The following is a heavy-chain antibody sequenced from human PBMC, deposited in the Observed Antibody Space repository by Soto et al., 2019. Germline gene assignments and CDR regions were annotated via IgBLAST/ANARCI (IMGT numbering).Heavy chain of an antibody. J-gene: IGHJ5*02. CDR1: GGSISSSRHS. CDR3: ARDFMSGWFDP. D-gene: IGHD3-10*02. CDR2: IYYSGST. V-gene: IGHV4-30-4*08. Sequence: SETLSLTCTVSGGSISSSRHSWGWIRQPPGKGLEWIGYIYYSGSTYYNPSLKSRVTISVDTSKNQFSLKLSSVTAADTAVYYCARDFMSGWFDPWGQGTLVTVSS.